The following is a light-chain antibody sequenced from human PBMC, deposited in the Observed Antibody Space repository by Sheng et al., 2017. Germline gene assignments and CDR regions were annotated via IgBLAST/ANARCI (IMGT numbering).Light chain of an antibody. CDR2: QDN. V-gene: IGLV3-1*01. CDR3: QAWDSSHVV. CDR1: KLGDKY. J-gene: IGLJ2*01. Sequence: SYEVTQPSSVSVSPGQTASITCSGDKLGDKYVCWYQQRAGQSPLLVLYQDNKRPSGIPERFSGSNSGNTATLTISGTQAMDEADYYCQAWDSSHVVFGGGTKLTVL.